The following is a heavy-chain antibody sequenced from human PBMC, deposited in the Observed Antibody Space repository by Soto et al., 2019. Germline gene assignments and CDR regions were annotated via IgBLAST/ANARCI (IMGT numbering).Heavy chain of an antibody. CDR3: ARGGSVVVPAARYYYYMDV. D-gene: IGHD2-2*01. V-gene: IGHV1-8*01. CDR2: MNPNSGNT. CDR1: GYTFTSYD. J-gene: IGHJ6*03. Sequence: QVQLVQSGAAVKKPGASVKVSCKASGYTFTSYDINWVRQATGQGLEWMGWMNPNSGNTGYAQKFQGRVTMTRNTSISTAYMELSSLRFEDTAVYYCARGGSVVVPAARYYYYMDVWGKGPTVTVSS.